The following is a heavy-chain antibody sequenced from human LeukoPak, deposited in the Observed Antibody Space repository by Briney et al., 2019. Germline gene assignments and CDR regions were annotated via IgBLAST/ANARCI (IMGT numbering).Heavy chain of an antibody. V-gene: IGHV3-33*08. Sequence: PGGSLRLSCAASGFTVSSYGMHWVRQAPGKGLEWVAVIWYDGSNKYYADSVKGRFTISRDNSRNTLYLQMNSLRAEDTAVYYCVRELPPVVQYYFDYWGPGTLVTVSS. CDR2: IWYDGSNK. CDR3: VRELPPVVQYYFDY. D-gene: IGHD3-22*01. CDR1: GFTVSSYG. J-gene: IGHJ4*02.